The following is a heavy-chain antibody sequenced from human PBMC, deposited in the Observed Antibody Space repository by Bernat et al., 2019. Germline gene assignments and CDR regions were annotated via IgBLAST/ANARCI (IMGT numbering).Heavy chain of an antibody. CDR1: GGSFSDYY. J-gene: IGHJ4*02. Sequence: QVQLQQWGAGLLKPSETLSLTCAVYGGSFSDYYWGWIRQSPGKGLEWIGEINHSGRTSYNPSLRSRATISVDTSKDQLSLKLSSVTAAETAMYYCARTAEMTTIYYFDCWGQGTLVTVSS. V-gene: IGHV4-34*01. D-gene: IGHD5-24*01. CDR2: INHSGRT. CDR3: ARTAEMTTIYYFDC.